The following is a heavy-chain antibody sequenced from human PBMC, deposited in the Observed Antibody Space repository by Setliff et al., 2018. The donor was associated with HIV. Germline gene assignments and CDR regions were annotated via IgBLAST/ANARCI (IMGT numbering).Heavy chain of an antibody. CDR3: ARGMLRSSWYAHHDAFDI. Sequence: SETLSLTCTVSGGSISSYYWSWIRQPPGKGLEWIGYIYYSGSTNYNPSLKSRVTISVDTSKNQFSLKLSSVTAAGTAVYYCARGMLRSSWYAHHDAFDIWGQGTMVTVS. CDR1: GGSISSYY. J-gene: IGHJ3*02. V-gene: IGHV4-59*01. CDR2: IYYSGST. D-gene: IGHD6-13*01.